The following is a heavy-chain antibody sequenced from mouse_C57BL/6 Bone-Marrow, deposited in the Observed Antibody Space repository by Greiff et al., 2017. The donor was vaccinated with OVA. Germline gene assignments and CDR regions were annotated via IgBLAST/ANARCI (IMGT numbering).Heavy chain of an antibody. CDR3: ARRGTTVVEGYFDV. CDR2: INPGSGGT. D-gene: IGHD1-1*01. CDR1: GYAFTNYL. J-gene: IGHJ1*03. V-gene: IGHV1-54*01. Sequence: VQLQQSGAELVRPGTSVKVSCKASGYAFTNYLIEWVKQRPGQGLEWIGVINPGSGGTNYNEKFKGKATLTADKSSSTAYMQLSSLTSEDSAVYFCARRGTTVVEGYFDVWGTGTTVTVSS.